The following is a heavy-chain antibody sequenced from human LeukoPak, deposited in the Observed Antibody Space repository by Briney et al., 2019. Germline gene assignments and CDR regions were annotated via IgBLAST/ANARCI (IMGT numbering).Heavy chain of an antibody. CDR2: ISYDGSNK. CDR1: GFTFSSYA. CDR3: ARVGGLRFLEWLFGQCYFDY. J-gene: IGHJ4*02. Sequence: PGGSLRLSCAASGFTFSSYAMHWVRQAPGKGLEWVAVISYDGSNKYYADSVKGRFTISRDNSKNTLYLQMNSLRAEDTAVYYCARVGGLRFLEWLFGQCYFDYWGQGTLVTVSS. D-gene: IGHD3-3*01. V-gene: IGHV3-30-3*01.